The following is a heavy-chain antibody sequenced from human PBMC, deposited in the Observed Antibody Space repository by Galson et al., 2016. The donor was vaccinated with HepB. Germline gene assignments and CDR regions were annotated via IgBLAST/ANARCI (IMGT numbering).Heavy chain of an antibody. CDR1: GFTFSDYT. CDR3: ARDGDAVVVPSAMTYNWFDP. D-gene: IGHD2-15*01. V-gene: IGHV3-23*01. J-gene: IGHJ5*02. CDR2: ISGNGRST. Sequence: SLRLSCAASGFTFSDYTMAWVRQAPGDRLEWLSSISGNGRSTFSANSVKGRFTISRDNSKNTMYLQTNSLTVEDTAVYFCARDGDAVVVPSAMTYNWFDPWGHGTLVTVSS.